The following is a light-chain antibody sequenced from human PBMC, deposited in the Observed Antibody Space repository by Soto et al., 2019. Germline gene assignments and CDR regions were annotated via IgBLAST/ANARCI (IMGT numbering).Light chain of an antibody. CDR1: QTVYNGF. V-gene: IGKV3-20*01. J-gene: IGKJ3*01. Sequence: ENVLTQSPGTLSLSPGERATLSCRASQTVYNGFLAWYQQKPGQAPRLLIYAASTRATGVPDRFSGTGSGTDFALTISRLETDDSAVYYCQQYGGSPFTFGPGTKVDIK. CDR3: QQYGGSPFT. CDR2: AAS.